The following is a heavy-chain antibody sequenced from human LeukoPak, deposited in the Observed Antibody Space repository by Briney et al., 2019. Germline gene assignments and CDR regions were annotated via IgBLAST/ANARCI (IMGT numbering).Heavy chain of an antibody. CDR2: IWYDGSNK. D-gene: IGHD6-13*01. Sequence: GGSLRLSCAASGFTFSSYGMHWVRQAPGQGLEWAAVIWYDGSNKYYADSVKGRFTISRDNSKNTLYLQMNSLRAEDTAVYYCARDGTAAAGKRRSSQFDYWGQGTLVTVSS. J-gene: IGHJ4*02. CDR3: ARDGTAAAGKRRSSQFDY. V-gene: IGHV3-33*01. CDR1: GFTFSSYG.